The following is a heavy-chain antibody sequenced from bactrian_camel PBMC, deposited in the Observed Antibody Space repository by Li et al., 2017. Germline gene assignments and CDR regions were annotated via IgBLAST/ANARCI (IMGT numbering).Heavy chain of an antibody. J-gene: IGHJ4*01. CDR3: AAETLFVEVPLSEDEYGF. D-gene: IGHD1*01. CDR1: AYTYGRVC. Sequence: HVQLVESGGGSVQAGGSLRLSCVASAYTYGRVCMAWFRQAPGKEREGIAAIHSDGTTTYASSVKGRFAISKDNGENTLYLQMNSLKPEDTALYYCAAETLFVEVPLSEDEYGFWGQGTQVTVS. CDR2: IHSDGTT. V-gene: IGHV3S55*01.